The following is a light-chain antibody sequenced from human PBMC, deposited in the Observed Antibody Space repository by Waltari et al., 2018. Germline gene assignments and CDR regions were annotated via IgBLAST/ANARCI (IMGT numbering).Light chain of an antibody. CDR2: AAS. Sequence: AIQMTQSPSSLSASVGDRVTITCRASQDIRNDLGWYTQKPGEAPKLLIYAASNLQSGVPSKFSGSGSGTGFTLNISSLQPGDFATYYCLQDYNYPRTFGQGTKVEIK. CDR1: QDIRND. J-gene: IGKJ1*01. CDR3: LQDYNYPRT. V-gene: IGKV1-6*01.